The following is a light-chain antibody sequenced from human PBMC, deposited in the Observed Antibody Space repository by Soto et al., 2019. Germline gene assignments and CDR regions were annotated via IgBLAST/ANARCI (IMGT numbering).Light chain of an antibody. Sequence: DIQMTQSPSTLSASVGDRVTITCRASQSISRWLAWYQQNPGNAPKLLIHDATSLASGVQSRFSGSGSGKEFTPTISSLQPDYFANYYCQQYSSYWTFTQGTKVEIK. CDR3: QQYSSYWT. V-gene: IGKV1-5*01. CDR2: DAT. J-gene: IGKJ1*01. CDR1: QSISRW.